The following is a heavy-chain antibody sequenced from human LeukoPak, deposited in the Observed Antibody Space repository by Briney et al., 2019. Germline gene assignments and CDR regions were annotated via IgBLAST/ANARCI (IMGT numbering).Heavy chain of an antibody. D-gene: IGHD1-26*01. CDR3: AKGSQIVGATDFDY. J-gene: IGHJ4*02. Sequence: PGGSLRLSCAASGFTFSSYSMNWVRQAPGKGLEWVSSISSSSSYIYYADSVKGRFTISRDNAKNTLYLQMNSLRAEDTALYYCAKGSQIVGATDFDYWGQGTLVTVSS. V-gene: IGHV3-21*04. CDR2: ISSSSSYI. CDR1: GFTFSSYS.